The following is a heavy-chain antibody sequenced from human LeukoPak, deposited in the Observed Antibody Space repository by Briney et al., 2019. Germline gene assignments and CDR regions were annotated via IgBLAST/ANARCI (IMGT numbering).Heavy chain of an antibody. V-gene: IGHV3-48*01. J-gene: IGHJ4*02. D-gene: IGHD4-17*01. CDR1: GGCISSSS. CDR2: ISRSSSSI. CDR3: ARESPYDDYASDY. Sequence: HPSETLSLTCTVSGGCISSSSYYWGWIRQPPGKGLEWVSYISRSSSSIYYADSVNGRLSISRDITNNSLYLQMNSLRAEDTAVYYCARESPYDDYASDYWGQGTLVTVSS.